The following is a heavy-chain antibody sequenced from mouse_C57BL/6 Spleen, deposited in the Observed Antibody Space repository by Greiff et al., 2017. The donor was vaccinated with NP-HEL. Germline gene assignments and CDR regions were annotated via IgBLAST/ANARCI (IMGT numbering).Heavy chain of an antibody. V-gene: IGHV7-3*01. CDR3: ARRYDYDDGALFAY. J-gene: IGHJ3*01. Sequence: EVKLMESGGGLVQPGGSLSLSCAASGFTFTDYYMSWVRQPPGKALEWLGFIRNKANGYTTEYSASVKGRFTISRDNSQSILYLQMNALRAEDSATYYCARRYDYDDGALFAYWGQGTLVTVSA. CDR1: GFTFTDYY. D-gene: IGHD2-4*01. CDR2: IRNKANGYTT.